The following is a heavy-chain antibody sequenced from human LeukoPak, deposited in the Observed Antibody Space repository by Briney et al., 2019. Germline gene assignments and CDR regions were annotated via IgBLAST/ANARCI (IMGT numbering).Heavy chain of an antibody. CDR3: AGDGSSSDAFDI. CDR2: IYHSGST. Sequence: SETLSLTCTVSGYSISSGYYWGWIRQPPGKGLEWIGSIYHSGSTYYNPSLKSRVTISVDTSKNQFSLKLSSVTAADTAVYYCAGDGSSSDAFDIWGQGTMVTVSS. V-gene: IGHV4-38-2*02. D-gene: IGHD6-13*01. CDR1: GYSISSGYY. J-gene: IGHJ3*02.